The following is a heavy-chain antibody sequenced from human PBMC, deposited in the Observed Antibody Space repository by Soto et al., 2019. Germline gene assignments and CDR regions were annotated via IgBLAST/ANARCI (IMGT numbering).Heavy chain of an antibody. CDR3: ARGGVAGITGIYGY. CDR2: INVYNGNT. Sequence: ASVKVSCKASGYTFTSYAISWVRQAPGQGLEWMGWINVYNGNTKYAQKFQGRVTMTTDTSTSTVYMELRSLTSDDTAVYYCARGGVAGITGIYGYWGQGTLVNVSS. CDR1: GYTFTSYA. D-gene: IGHD2-8*02. J-gene: IGHJ4*02. V-gene: IGHV1-18*01.